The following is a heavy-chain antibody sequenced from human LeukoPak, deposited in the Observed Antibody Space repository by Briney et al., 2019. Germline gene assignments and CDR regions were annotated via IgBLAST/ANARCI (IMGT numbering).Heavy chain of an antibody. V-gene: IGHV4-59*01. J-gene: IGHJ4*02. D-gene: IGHD3-9*01. CDR1: GASLSSYY. CDR3: ARGQYDVLTGSYYFNY. CDR2: IYYSGST. Sequence: SQTLSLTCTVYGASLSSYYWSWIRPPPGKGLEWIGYIYYSGSTNYNPSLKSRVTISVDTAKNQFSLKLNSVTAADTAVYYCARGQYDVLTGSYYFNYWGQGTLVTVSS.